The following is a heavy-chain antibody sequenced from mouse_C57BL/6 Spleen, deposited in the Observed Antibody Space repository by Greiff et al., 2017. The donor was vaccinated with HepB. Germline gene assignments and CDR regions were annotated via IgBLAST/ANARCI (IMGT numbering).Heavy chain of an antibody. CDR3: ARSLTGTLGYFDY. D-gene: IGHD4-1*01. Sequence: QVQLKQPGAELVRPGTSVKLSCKASGYTFTSYWMHWVKQRPGQGLEWIGVIDPSDSYTNYNQKFKGKATLTVDKSSSTAYMQLSSLTSEDSAVYYCARSLTGTLGYFDYWGQGTTLTVSS. V-gene: IGHV1-59*01. J-gene: IGHJ2*01. CDR1: GYTFTSYW. CDR2: IDPSDSYT.